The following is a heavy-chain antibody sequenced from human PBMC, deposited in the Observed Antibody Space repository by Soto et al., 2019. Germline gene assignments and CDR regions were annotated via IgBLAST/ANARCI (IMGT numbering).Heavy chain of an antibody. CDR3: ARGRADYNNAYLGRGMDV. CDR2: IIPIFATP. CDR1: GGTFSNYD. D-gene: IGHD4-4*01. V-gene: IGHV1-69*12. Sequence: QVQLVQSGAEVKKPGSSVKVSCKASGGTFSNYDIIWVRQAPGQGLEWMGGIIPIFATPNYAQKFQGRVTITADXXTXTAXMELSSLRSEDTAVYYCARGRADYNNAYLGRGMDVWGQGTTVTVSS. J-gene: IGHJ6*02.